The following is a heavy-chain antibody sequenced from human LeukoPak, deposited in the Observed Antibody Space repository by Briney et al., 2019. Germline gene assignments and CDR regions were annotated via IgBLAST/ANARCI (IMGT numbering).Heavy chain of an antibody. Sequence: GGSLRLSCAASGFTFSSYAMSWVRQAPGKGLEWVSVIGGSGGSTYYADSVKGRFTISRDNSKNTLYLQMNTLRAEDTAVYYCARASGYSGYDPFDYWGQGTLVTVSS. D-gene: IGHD5-12*01. J-gene: IGHJ4*02. CDR1: GFTFSSYA. V-gene: IGHV3-23*01. CDR3: ARASGYSGYDPFDY. CDR2: IGGSGGST.